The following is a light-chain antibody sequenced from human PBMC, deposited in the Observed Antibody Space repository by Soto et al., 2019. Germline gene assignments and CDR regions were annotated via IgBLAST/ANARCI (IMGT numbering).Light chain of an antibody. CDR1: QSVASRN. J-gene: IGKJ1*01. CDR2: GAS. V-gene: IGKV3-20*01. Sequence: EILLTQSPGTLSLTPGERATLCCRASQSVASRNLAWYQQKSGQAPRLLIYGASSRAIHTPDRFSGSGSGTDFTLTISGLEPEDFAVYYCQHFGNSLWTLGQRTKVDIK. CDR3: QHFGNSLWT.